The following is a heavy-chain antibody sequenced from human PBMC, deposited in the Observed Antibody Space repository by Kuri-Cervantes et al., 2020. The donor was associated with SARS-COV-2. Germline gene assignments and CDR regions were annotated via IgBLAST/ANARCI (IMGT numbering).Heavy chain of an antibody. CDR1: GFTFSSYS. CDR3: ARGWVGTRPNFDY. CDR2: INHSGST. V-gene: IGHV4-34*01. D-gene: IGHD2-21*02. J-gene: IGHJ4*02. Sequence: GSLRLSCAASGFTFSSYSMNWVRQAPGKGLEWIGEINHSGSTNYNPSLKSRVTISVDTSKNQFSLKLSSVTAADTAVYYCARGWVGTRPNFDYWGQGTLVNGSS.